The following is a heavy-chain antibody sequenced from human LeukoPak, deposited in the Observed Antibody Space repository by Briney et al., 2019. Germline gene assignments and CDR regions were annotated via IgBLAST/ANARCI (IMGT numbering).Heavy chain of an antibody. CDR1: GYTYTTYA. CDR3: ARDQGEQQRDSGGNWFDP. Sequence: ASVKVSCQASGYTYTTYAINWVRQAPGQGLEWMGWINTNTGNQTYVHGFTGRFVFSLATSVSTAYLQISSLKAEDTAVYYCARDQGEQQRDSGGNWFDPWGQGTLVTVSS. V-gene: IGHV7-4-1*02. J-gene: IGHJ5*02. CDR2: INTNTGNQ. D-gene: IGHD6-13*01.